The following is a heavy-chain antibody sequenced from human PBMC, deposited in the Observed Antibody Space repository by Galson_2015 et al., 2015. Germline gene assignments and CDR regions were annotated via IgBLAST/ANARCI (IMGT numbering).Heavy chain of an antibody. J-gene: IGHJ2*01. CDR3: ARANYGSGRPSNWYFDL. CDR1: GFTFSFYD. CDR2: IGTAGDT. Sequence: SLRLSCAASGFTFSFYDMHWVRHVTGKGLEWVSAIGTAGDTYYAGSVKGRFTISRENAKNSLYLQMNSLRAGDTAVYYCARANYGSGRPSNWYFDLWGRCTLVTVSP. V-gene: IGHV3-13*01. D-gene: IGHD3-10*01.